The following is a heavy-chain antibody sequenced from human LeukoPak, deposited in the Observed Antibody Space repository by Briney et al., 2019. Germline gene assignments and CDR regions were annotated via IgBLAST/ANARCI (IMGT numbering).Heavy chain of an antibody. Sequence: SETLSLTCTVSGGSISSYYWSWIRQPPGKGLEWIGYIYYGGSTNYNPSLKSRVTISVDTSKNQFSLKLSSVTAANTAVYYCARQGSSSWYGGYFDYWGQGTLVTVSS. CDR2: IYYGGST. CDR1: GGSISSYY. CDR3: ARQGSSSWYGGYFDY. J-gene: IGHJ4*03. V-gene: IGHV4-59*08. D-gene: IGHD6-13*01.